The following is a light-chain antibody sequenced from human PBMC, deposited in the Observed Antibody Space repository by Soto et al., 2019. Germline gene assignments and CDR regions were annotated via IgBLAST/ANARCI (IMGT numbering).Light chain of an antibody. J-gene: IGKJ4*01. CDR1: QAIGNH. V-gene: IGKV1-17*03. CDR3: LQHYTYPPT. Sequence: DIQMTQSPSALSASVGDTVTVTCRASQAIGNHLAWFQQQPGKVPQRLIFSVSTLQIGAPSTFSGSGSETDFTLTITNLQPEDFASYFCLQHYTYPPTFGGGT. CDR2: SVS.